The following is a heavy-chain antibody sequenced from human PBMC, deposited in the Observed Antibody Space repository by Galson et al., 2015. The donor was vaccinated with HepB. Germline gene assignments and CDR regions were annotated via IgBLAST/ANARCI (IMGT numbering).Heavy chain of an antibody. CDR3: ARVRYCSSTSCYFPFDY. Sequence: SVKVSCKASGYTFTGYYMHWVRQAPGQGLEWMGWINPNSGGTNYAQKFQGRVTMTRDTSISTAYMELSRLRSDDTAVYYCARVRYCSSTSCYFPFDYWGQGTLVTVSS. CDR2: INPNSGGT. J-gene: IGHJ4*02. D-gene: IGHD2-2*01. V-gene: IGHV1-2*02. CDR1: GYTFTGYY.